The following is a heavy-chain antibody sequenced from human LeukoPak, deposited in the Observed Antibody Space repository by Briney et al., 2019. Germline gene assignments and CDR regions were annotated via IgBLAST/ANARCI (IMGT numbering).Heavy chain of an antibody. V-gene: IGHV3-23*01. J-gene: IGHJ4*02. CDR1: GFTFSSYA. CDR3: AKRDGSGPFDY. D-gene: IGHD2-15*01. Sequence: GWSLRLSCAASGFTFSSYAMSWVGQAPAKGLEWVSAISGSGGSTYYADSVKGRFTISRDNSKNTLYLQMNSLRAEDTAVYYCAKRDGSGPFDYWGQGTLVTVSS. CDR2: ISGSGGST.